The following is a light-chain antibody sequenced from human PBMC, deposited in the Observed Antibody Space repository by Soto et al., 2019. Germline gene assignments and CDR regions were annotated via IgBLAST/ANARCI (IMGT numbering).Light chain of an antibody. V-gene: IGLV2-14*01. J-gene: IGLJ1*01. Sequence: QSALTQPASVSGSHGQSITISCTGTSSDVGGYNYVSWYQQHPGKAPKLMIYDVSNRPSGVSNRFSGSKSGNTASLTISGLQAEDEADYYCSSYTSSSTSPYVFGTGTKLTVL. CDR2: DVS. CDR3: SSYTSSSTSPYV. CDR1: SSDVGGYNY.